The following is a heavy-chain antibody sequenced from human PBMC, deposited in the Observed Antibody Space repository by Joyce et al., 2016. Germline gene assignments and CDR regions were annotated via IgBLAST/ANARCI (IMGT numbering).Heavy chain of an antibody. V-gene: IGHV1-2*02. D-gene: IGHD3-3*01. CDR1: RYILTDNY. CDR3: ARGGYYGPYYFDY. J-gene: IGHJ4*02. CDR2: MYPINGGT. Sequence: QVQLVQSGAEVKKPGASVKVSCKASRYILTDNYMHWLRQAPGQVLEWMGWMYPINGGTNYAQKFQGSVTMTRDTSISTAYMELSRLKSDDTAVYYCARGGYYGPYYFDYWGQGTLVTVSS.